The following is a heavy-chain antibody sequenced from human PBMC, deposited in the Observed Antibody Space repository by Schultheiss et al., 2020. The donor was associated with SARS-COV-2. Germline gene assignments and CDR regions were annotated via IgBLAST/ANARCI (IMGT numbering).Heavy chain of an antibody. D-gene: IGHD5-18*01. CDR1: GGSISSSNY. V-gene: IGHV4-31*11. Sequence: SETLSLTCAVSGGSISSSNYWSWIRQHPGKGLEWIGYIDSSGSTFYNPSLWSRVTISADTSKNQFSLQLTSVTAADTAVYYCARSDTSLSRGLLFDPWGQGTLVTVSS. J-gene: IGHJ5*02. CDR2: IDSSGST. CDR3: ARSDTSLSRGLLFDP.